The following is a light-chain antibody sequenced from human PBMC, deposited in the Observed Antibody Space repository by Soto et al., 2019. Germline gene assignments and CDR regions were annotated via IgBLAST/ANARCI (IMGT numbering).Light chain of an antibody. V-gene: IGLV2-11*01. CDR3: CSYAGSYTHYV. J-gene: IGLJ1*01. CDR1: SGDVGGYNY. Sequence: QSALTQPRSVSGSPGQSVTISCTGTSGDVGGYNYVSWYQEHPGKALKLMIYDVSKRPSGVPDRFSGSKSGNTASLTISGLQAEDEADYYCCSYAGSYTHYVFGTGTKVTVL. CDR2: DVS.